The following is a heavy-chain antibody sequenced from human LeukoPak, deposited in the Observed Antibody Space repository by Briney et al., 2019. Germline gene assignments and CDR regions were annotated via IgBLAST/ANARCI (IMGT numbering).Heavy chain of an antibody. Sequence: GGSLRLSCVVSGFSVSNNYIIWVRQAPGNGLERVSVIYGDGRTSHSASVRGRFTISRDDSKNIVSLQMNNLRAEDTAVYYCARGRGLGVVSPYFDYWGQGTLVTVSS. CDR3: ARGRGLGVVSPYFDY. CDR1: GFSVSNNY. D-gene: IGHD3-3*01. V-gene: IGHV3-53*01. CDR2: IYGDGRT. J-gene: IGHJ4*02.